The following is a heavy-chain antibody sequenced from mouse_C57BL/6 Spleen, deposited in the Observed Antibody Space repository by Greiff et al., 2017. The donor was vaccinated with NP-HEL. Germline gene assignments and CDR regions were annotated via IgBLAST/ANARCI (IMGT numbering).Heavy chain of an antibody. Sequence: QVQLQQPGAELVKPGASVKLSCKASGYTFTSYWMQWVKQRPGQGLEWIGEIDPSDSYTNYNQKFKGKATLTVDTSSSTAYMQLSSLTSEDSAVYYCARRIDYWGQGTTLTVYS. J-gene: IGHJ2*01. V-gene: IGHV1-50*01. CDR3: ARRIDY. CDR2: IDPSDSYT. CDR1: GYTFTSYW.